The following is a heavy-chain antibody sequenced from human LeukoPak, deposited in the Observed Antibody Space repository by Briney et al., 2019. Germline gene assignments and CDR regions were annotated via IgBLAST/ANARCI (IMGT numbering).Heavy chain of an antibody. V-gene: IGHV3-23*01. Sequence: HAGGSLRLSCAASGFTFSSYAMSWVRQAPGKGLEWVSAISGSGGSTYYADSVKGRFTISRDNSKNTLYLQMNSLRAEDTAVYYCAKDHETLYSSGWYSIQHWGQGTLVTVSS. CDR3: AKDHETLYSSGWYSIQH. J-gene: IGHJ1*01. CDR1: GFTFSSYA. CDR2: ISGSGGST. D-gene: IGHD6-19*01.